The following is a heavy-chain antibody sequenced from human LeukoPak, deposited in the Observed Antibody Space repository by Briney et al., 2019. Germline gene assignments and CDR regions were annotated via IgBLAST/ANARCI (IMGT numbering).Heavy chain of an antibody. J-gene: IGHJ4*02. CDR3: ARGLSESSSSSMGY. V-gene: IGHV3-21*01. D-gene: IGHD2-2*01. CDR2: ITSSSSYI. Sequence: PGGPLRLSCAASGFTFSSYSMNWVRQAPGKGLEWVSSITSSSSYIYYADSVKGRFTISRDNAKNSLYLQMNSLRAEDTAVYYCARGLSESSSSSMGYWGQGTLVTVSS. CDR1: GFTFSSYS.